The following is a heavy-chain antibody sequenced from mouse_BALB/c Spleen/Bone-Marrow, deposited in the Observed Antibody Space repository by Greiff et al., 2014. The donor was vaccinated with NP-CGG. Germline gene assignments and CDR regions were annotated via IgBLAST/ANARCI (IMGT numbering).Heavy chain of an antibody. J-gene: IGHJ2*01. CDR2: ISCYNGAT. V-gene: IGHV1S34*01. D-gene: IGHD1-1*01. CDR3: ARGGYGSTFYFDY. CDR1: GYSLTGYY. Sequence: LVKTGASVKISCKASGYSLTGYYIHWVKQSHGKSLEWIGYISCYNGATSYNQKLKGKATFTVDTSSSTAYMQFNSLTSEDSAVYYCARGGYGSTFYFDYWGQGTTLTVSS.